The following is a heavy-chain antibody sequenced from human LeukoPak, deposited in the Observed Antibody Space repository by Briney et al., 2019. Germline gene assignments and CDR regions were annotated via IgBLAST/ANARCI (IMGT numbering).Heavy chain of an antibody. V-gene: IGHV3-23*01. Sequence: GGSLRLSCAASGFTFSSYAMSWVRQAPGKGLEWVSAISGSGGSTYYADSVKGRFTISRDNSKNTLYLQMNSLRAEDTAVYYCARPYYYDSSGYDPNDDYWGQGTLVTVSS. J-gene: IGHJ4*02. CDR1: GFTFSSYA. D-gene: IGHD3-22*01. CDR3: ARPYYYDSSGYDPNDDY. CDR2: ISGSGGST.